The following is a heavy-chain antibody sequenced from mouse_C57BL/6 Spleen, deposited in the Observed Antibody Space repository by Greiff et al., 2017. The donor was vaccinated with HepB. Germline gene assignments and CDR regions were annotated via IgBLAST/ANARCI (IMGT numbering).Heavy chain of an antibody. J-gene: IGHJ3*01. CDR2: IYPRSGNT. Sequence: QVQLKESGAELARPGASVKLSCKASGYTFTSYGISWVKQRTGQGLEWIGEIYPRSGNTYYNEKFKGKATLTADKSSSTAYMELRSLTSEDSAVYFCARVDSSGPWFAYWGQGTLVTVSA. D-gene: IGHD3-2*02. CDR3: ARVDSSGPWFAY. CDR1: GYTFTSYG. V-gene: IGHV1-81*01.